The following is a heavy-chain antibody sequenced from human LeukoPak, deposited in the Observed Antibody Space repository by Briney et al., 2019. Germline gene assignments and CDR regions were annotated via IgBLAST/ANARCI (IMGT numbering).Heavy chain of an antibody. D-gene: IGHD3-10*01. CDR1: VYTLTELS. Sequence: ASVNVSCKVSVYTLTELSIHWVRQAPGKGLEWMGGFDPEDGETIYAQKFQGRVTMTEDTSTDKAYMELTSLRSEDTAVYYCATSGGFGGLLSRAFGYWGQGTLVTVSS. CDR3: ATSGGFGGLLSRAFGY. J-gene: IGHJ4*02. CDR2: FDPEDGET. V-gene: IGHV1-24*01.